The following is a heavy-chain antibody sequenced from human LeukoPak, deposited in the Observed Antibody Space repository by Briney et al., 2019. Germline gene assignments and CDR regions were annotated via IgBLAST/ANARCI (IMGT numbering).Heavy chain of an antibody. D-gene: IGHD6-13*01. CDR3: ARAGPGYSRVPHWFDP. CDR2: IYYSGST. J-gene: IGHJ5*02. CDR1: GGSISSYY. V-gene: IGHV4-59*08. Sequence: SETLSLTCTVSGGSISSYYWSWIRQPPGKGLEWIGYIYYSGSTNYNPSLKSRVTISVDTSKNQFSLKLSSVTAADTAVYYCARAGPGYSRVPHWFDPWGQGTLVTVSS.